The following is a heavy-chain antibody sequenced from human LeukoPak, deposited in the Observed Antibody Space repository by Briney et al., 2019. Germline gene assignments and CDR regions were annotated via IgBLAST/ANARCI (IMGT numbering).Heavy chain of an antibody. CDR2: ISGGSGST. Sequence: QPGGSLRLSCAASGFTFSSYAMSWVRQAPGKGLAWVSTISGGSGSTYCADSVKGRFTISRDNSKNTLYLQMNSLRDEDTAVYYCAKRTVRPGSTPYNFDSWGQGTLVTVSS. V-gene: IGHV3-23*01. D-gene: IGHD3-10*01. CDR1: GFTFSSYA. J-gene: IGHJ4*02. CDR3: AKRTVRPGSTPYNFDS.